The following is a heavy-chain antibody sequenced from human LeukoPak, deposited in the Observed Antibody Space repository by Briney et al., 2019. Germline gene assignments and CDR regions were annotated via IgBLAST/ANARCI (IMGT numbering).Heavy chain of an antibody. CDR2: IKSKTDGGTT. J-gene: IGHJ6*02. Sequence: GGSLRLSCAASGFTFSNAWMSWVRQAPGKGLEWVGRIKSKTDGGTTDYAAPVKGRFTISRDDSKNTLYLQMNSLKTEDTAVYYCTTGRVYGGKYYYYGMDVWGQGTTVTVPS. CDR3: TTGRVYGGKYYYYGMDV. D-gene: IGHD4-23*01. CDR1: GFTFSNAW. V-gene: IGHV3-15*01.